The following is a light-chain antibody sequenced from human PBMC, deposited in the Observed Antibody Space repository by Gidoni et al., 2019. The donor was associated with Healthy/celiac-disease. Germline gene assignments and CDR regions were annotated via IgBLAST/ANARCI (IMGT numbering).Light chain of an antibody. J-gene: IGKJ2*02. CDR3: QQYYSTLCT. CDR1: QSVLYSSTNKNY. Sequence: DIVMTQSPDSLAVSLGERATINCKSSQSVLYSSTNKNYLAWYQQKPGQPPKLLIYWASTRESGVPDRFSGSGSGTDFTLTISSLQAEDVAVYYCQQYYSTLCTFGQGTKLEIK. CDR2: WAS. V-gene: IGKV4-1*01.